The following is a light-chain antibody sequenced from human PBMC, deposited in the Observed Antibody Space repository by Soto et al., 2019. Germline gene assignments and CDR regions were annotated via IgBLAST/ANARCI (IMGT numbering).Light chain of an antibody. CDR2: GAS. Sequence: EIVLTQSPGTLSLSPGERATLSCRASQSVSSSYLAWYQQKPGQAPRLLIYGASSRATGIPDRFSGSGSGTDFPLTIRRLEPEDFAVYYCKQYGSSPFTFGPGTKVDIK. CDR3: KQYGSSPFT. J-gene: IGKJ3*01. V-gene: IGKV3-20*01. CDR1: QSVSSSY.